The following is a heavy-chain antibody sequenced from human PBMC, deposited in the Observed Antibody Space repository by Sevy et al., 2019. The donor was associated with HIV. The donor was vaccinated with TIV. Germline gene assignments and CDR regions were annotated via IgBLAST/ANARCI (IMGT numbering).Heavy chain of an antibody. CDR3: ATNGCSGGSCYSGWFDP. D-gene: IGHD2-15*01. Sequence: SETLSLTCTVSGGSISSSSYYWGWIRQPPGKGLELIGSIYYSGSTYYNPSLKSRVTISVDTSKNQFSLKLSSVTAADTAVYYCATNGCSGGSCYSGWFDPWGQGTLVTVSS. CDR1: GGSISSSSYY. CDR2: IYYSGST. J-gene: IGHJ5*02. V-gene: IGHV4-39*01.